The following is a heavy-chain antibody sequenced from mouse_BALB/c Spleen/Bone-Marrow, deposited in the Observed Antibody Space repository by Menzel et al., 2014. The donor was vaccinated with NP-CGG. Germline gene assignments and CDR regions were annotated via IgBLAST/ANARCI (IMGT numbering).Heavy chain of an antibody. V-gene: IGHV7-3*02. D-gene: IGHD1-1*02. J-gene: IGHJ4*01. CDR3: ARGVGSFYYYARYY. Sequence: ESGGGLVQPGGSLRLSCATSGFTFTDYYMSWVRQPPGKALEWLGFISPHATGYTTEYSASVKGRFPISRDNSQSILILQRTTLRAEDSSTYDWARGVGSFYYYARYYWVQGTAGPVSS. CDR2: ISPHATGYTT. CDR1: GFTFTDYY.